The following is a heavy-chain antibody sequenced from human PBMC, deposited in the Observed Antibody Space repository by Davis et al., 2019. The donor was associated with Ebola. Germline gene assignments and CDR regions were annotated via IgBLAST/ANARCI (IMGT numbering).Heavy chain of an antibody. CDR1: GFTFSSYS. CDR2: ISSSSSYI. V-gene: IGHV3-21*01. J-gene: IGHJ4*02. CDR3: ARELCIAARRGCLDY. Sequence: GESLKISCAASGFTFSSYSMNWVRQAPGKGLEWVSSISSSSSYIYYADSVKGRFTISRDNAKNSLYLQMNSLRAEDTAVYYCARELCIAARRGCLDYWGQGTLVTVSS. D-gene: IGHD6-6*01.